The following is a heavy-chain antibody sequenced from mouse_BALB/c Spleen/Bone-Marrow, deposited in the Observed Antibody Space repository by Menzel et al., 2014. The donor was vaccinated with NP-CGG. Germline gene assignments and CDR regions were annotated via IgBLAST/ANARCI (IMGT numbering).Heavy chain of an antibody. V-gene: IGHV1-22*01. J-gene: IGHJ2*01. CDR1: GYTFTDYT. CDR2: INPNNGGS. CDR3: ARAVHFDY. Sequence: VQLQQPGPELVKPGASVKISCKTSGYTFTDYTMHWVRRSHGKSLEWIGSINPNNGGSSCNQKFKAKATLTIDKSSSTPYMELRSLTSEDSAVYYCARAVHFDYWGQGTTLTVSS.